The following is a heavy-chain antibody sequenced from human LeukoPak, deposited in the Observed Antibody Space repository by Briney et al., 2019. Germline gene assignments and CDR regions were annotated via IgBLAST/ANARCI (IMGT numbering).Heavy chain of an antibody. V-gene: IGHV3-30-3*01. D-gene: IGHD1-14*01. Sequence: GRSLRLSCAASGFTFSSYAMHWVRQAPGKGLEWVAVISYDGSNKYYADSVKGRFTISRDNSKNTLYLQMYSLRAEDTAVYYCARDSPESWFDPWGQGTLVTVSS. CDR3: ARDSPESWFDP. CDR1: GFTFSSYA. J-gene: IGHJ5*02. CDR2: ISYDGSNK.